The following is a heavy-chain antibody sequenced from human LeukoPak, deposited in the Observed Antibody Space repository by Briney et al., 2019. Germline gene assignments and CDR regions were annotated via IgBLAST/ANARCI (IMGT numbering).Heavy chain of an antibody. J-gene: IGHJ3*02. CDR1: GGSISSYY. D-gene: IGHD3-22*01. Sequence: SETLSLTCTVSGGSISSYYWSWIRQPPGKGLEWIGYIYYSGSTNYNPSLKSRVTISVDTSKNQFSLKLSSVTAADTAVYYCARDRATYYYDSSGYWEDAFDIWGQGTMVTASS. CDR3: ARDRATYYYDSSGYWEDAFDI. CDR2: IYYSGST. V-gene: IGHV4-59*01.